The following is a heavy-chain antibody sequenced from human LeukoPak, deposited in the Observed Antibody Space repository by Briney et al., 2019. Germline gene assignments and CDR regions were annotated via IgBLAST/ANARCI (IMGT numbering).Heavy chain of an antibody. J-gene: IGHJ4*02. CDR1: GFTFSSYM. D-gene: IGHD2-15*01. CDR2: ISSNGGST. Sequence: SGGSLRLSCAASGFTFSSYMMTWVRQPPGKGLEWVSTISSNGGSTYYADSVRGRFAISRDNSKNTLYLQMSSLRADDTAVYYCARYCSGSICYSGVDYWGQGTLVPVS. V-gene: IGHV3-23*01. CDR3: ARYCSGSICYSGVDY.